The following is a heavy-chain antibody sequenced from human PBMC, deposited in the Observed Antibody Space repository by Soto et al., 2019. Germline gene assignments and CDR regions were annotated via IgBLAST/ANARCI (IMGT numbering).Heavy chain of an antibody. V-gene: IGHV4-4*02. J-gene: IGHJ6*02. CDR3: ARVSAGTYGMDV. CDR2: IYHSGST. D-gene: IGHD6-13*01. CDR1: GGSISSSNW. Sequence: SEPRSHTCSVSGGSISSSNWWSLFRQPPGKGLEWIGEIYHSGSTNYNPSLKSRVTISVDKSKNQFSLKLSSVTAADTAVYYCARVSAGTYGMDVWGQGTTVTVS.